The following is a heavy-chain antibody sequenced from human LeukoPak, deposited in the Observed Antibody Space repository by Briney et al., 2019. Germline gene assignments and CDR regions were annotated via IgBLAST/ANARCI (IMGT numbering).Heavy chain of an antibody. D-gene: IGHD6-19*01. J-gene: IGHJ6*03. Sequence: SQTLSLTCTVSGGSISSGSYYWSWIRQPAGKGLEWIGRIYTSGSTNYNPSLKSRVTISVDTSKNQFSLKLSSVTAADTAVYYCARPWLPTGGYYYYMDVWGKGTTVTVSS. CDR1: GGSISSGSYY. V-gene: IGHV4-61*02. CDR2: IYTSGST. CDR3: ARPWLPTGGYYYYMDV.